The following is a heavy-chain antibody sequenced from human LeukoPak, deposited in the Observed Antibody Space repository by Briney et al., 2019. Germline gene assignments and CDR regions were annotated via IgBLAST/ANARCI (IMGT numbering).Heavy chain of an antibody. CDR1: GGSMSTSDNY. V-gene: IGHV4-61*02. CDR2: LYTSGST. Sequence: ASQTLSLTCTVSGGSMSTSDNYWNWIRQPAGKGLEWIGRLYTSGSTTYNPSLKSRVTMSLDTSKNQVSLKLSSVTAADTAVYYCARIFCSGGNCYHFDYWGQGTLVTVSS. J-gene: IGHJ4*02. CDR3: ARIFCSGGNCYHFDY. D-gene: IGHD2-15*01.